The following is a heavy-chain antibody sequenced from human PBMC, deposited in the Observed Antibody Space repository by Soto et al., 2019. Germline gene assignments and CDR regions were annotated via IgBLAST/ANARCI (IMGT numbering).Heavy chain of an antibody. CDR3: ARDWVDYGDSSRYGFVNNWFDP. J-gene: IGHJ5*02. V-gene: IGHV4-30-4*01. Sequence: PSETLSLTCTVSGGSISSGDYYWSWIRQPPGKGLEWIGYIYYSGSTYYNPSLKSRVTISVDTSKNQFSLKLSSVTAADTAVYYCARDWVDYGDSSRYGFVNNWFDPWGQGTLVTVSS. CDR1: GGSISSGDYY. D-gene: IGHD4-17*01. CDR2: IYYSGST.